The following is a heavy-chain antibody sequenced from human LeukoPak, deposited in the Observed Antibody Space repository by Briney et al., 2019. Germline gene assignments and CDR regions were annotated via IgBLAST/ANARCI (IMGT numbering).Heavy chain of an antibody. CDR1: GLTFTRYA. D-gene: IGHD5-24*01. CDR2: VSYDGNDK. J-gene: IGHJ4*02. CDR3: ARDDALATDGFDS. V-gene: IGHV3-30*04. Sequence: GRSLRLSCVASGLTFTRYAMHWVRQAPGKGLEWVTVVSYDGNDKYYADSVKGRFTISRDNSKNTVYLQMNSLRAEDTAVYYCARDDALATDGFDSWGQGTLVTVSS.